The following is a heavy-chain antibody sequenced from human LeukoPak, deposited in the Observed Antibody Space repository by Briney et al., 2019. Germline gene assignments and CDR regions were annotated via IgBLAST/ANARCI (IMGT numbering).Heavy chain of an antibody. J-gene: IGHJ4*02. CDR2: ISDFGDTI. V-gene: IGHV3-11*01. Sequence: PGGSLRLSCTASGFTFSDYYMSWVRQAPGKGLEWVSYISDFGDTIYYADSVKGRFTVSRDNVKKSVSLEMNSLRAEDTAAYYCTRLKAGNWGPGTLVTVSS. CDR3: TRLKAGN. CDR1: GFTFSDYY.